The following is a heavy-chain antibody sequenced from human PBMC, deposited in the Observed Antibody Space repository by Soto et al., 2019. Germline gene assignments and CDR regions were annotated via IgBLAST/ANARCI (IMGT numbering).Heavy chain of an antibody. CDR2: INPNSGGT. D-gene: IGHD6-13*01. CDR1: GYTFTGYY. J-gene: IGHJ5*02. CDR3: AREGSYAAGSVNWLDP. Sequence: ASVKVSCKASGYTFTGYYMHWVRQAPGQGLEWMGWINPNSGGTNYAQKFQGWVTMTRDTSISTAYMELSRLRSDDTAVYYCAREGSYAAGSVNWLDPWGQGPLVTVSS. V-gene: IGHV1-2*04.